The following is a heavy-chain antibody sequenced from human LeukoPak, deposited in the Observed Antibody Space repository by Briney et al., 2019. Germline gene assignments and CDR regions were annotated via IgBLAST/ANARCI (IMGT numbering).Heavy chain of an antibody. CDR2: IIPIFGTA. V-gene: IGHV1-69*05. D-gene: IGHD4-23*01. J-gene: IGHJ4*02. CDR1: GGTFSSYA. CDR3: ASYNLRTMVVTTGFDY. Sequence: ASVKVSCKASGGTFSSYAISWVRQAPGQGLEWMGGIIPIFGTANYAQKFQGRVTITTDESTSTAYMELSSLRSEDTAVYYCASYNLRTMVVTTGFDYWGQGTLVTVSS.